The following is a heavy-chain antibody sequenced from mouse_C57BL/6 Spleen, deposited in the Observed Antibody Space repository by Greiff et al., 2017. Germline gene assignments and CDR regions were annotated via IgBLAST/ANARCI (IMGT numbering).Heavy chain of an antibody. D-gene: IGHD1-1*01. CDR2: IDPNSGGT. V-gene: IGHV1-62-3*01. CDR1: GYTFTSYW. J-gene: IGHJ2*01. Sequence: VQLQQPGAELVKPGASVKLSCKASGYTFTSYWMHWVKQRPGRGLEWIGRIDPNSGGTKYNEKFKSKATLTVDKSSSTAYMQLSSLTSEDSAVYYCARGDVTTVVATDYWGQGTTLTVSS. CDR3: ARGDVTTVVATDY.